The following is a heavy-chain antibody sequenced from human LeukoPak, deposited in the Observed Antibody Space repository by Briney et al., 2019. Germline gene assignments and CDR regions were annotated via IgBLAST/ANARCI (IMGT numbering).Heavy chain of an antibody. CDR2: INSDGSST. V-gene: IGHV3-74*01. D-gene: IGHD6-13*01. CDR1: GFTFSSYW. Sequence: PGGSLRLSCAASGFTFSSYWMHWVRHAPGKGLVWVSRINSDGSSTSYADSVKGRLTISRDNAKNTLYLQMNSLRAEDTAVYYCARRWGSSWLFDYWGQGTLVTVSS. J-gene: IGHJ4*02. CDR3: ARRWGSSWLFDY.